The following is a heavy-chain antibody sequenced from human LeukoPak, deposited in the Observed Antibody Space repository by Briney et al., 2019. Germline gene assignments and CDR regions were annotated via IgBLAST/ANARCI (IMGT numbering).Heavy chain of an antibody. Sequence: SVKVSCKASGYAFTSYGISWVRQAPGQGLEWMGGIIPIFGTANYAQKFQGRVTITADESTSTAYMELSSLRSEDTAVYYCARENVVPAAWFDYWGQGTLVTVSS. V-gene: IGHV1-69*13. CDR1: GYAFTSYG. D-gene: IGHD2-2*01. CDR3: ARENVVPAAWFDY. J-gene: IGHJ4*02. CDR2: IIPIFGTA.